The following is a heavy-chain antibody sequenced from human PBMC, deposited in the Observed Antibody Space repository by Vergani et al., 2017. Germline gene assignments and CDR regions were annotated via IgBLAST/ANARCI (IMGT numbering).Heavy chain of an antibody. CDR2: INPNSGGA. Sequence: QVQLVQSGAEVKKPGASVKVSCKASGYTFTGYFIHWVRQAPGQGLEWMGWINPNSGGANYAQKFQGRVTMTRDTSISTAYMVLSSLIIDDTAVYYCARDFGWLRLSNWFDPWGQGTLVTVSS. J-gene: IGHJ5*02. CDR3: ARDFGWLRLSNWFDP. CDR1: GYTFTGYF. V-gene: IGHV1-2*02. D-gene: IGHD5-12*01.